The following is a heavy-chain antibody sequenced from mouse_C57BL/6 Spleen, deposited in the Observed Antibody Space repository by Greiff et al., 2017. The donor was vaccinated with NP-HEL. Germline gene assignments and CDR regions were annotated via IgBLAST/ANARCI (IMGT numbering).Heavy chain of an antibody. V-gene: IGHV1-59*01. J-gene: IGHJ2*01. CDR3: ARDYYGSGYGFDC. CDR1: GYTFTSYW. CDR2: IDPSDSYT. D-gene: IGHD1-1*01. Sequence: QVQLQQPGAELVRPGTSVKLSCKASGYTFTSYWMHWVKQRPGQGLEWIGVIDPSDSYTNYNQKFKGKATLTVDTSSSTAYMQLSSLTSEDAAVYYCARDYYGSGYGFDCRGQGTTLTVSS.